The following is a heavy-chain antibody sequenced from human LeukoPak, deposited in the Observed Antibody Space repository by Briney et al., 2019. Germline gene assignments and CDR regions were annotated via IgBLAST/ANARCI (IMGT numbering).Heavy chain of an antibody. D-gene: IGHD1-20*01. V-gene: IGHV1-2*02. J-gene: IGHJ6*03. CDR2: INPNSGGT. CDR3: AREGGYNWNNPTKYYYYMDV. CDR1: GYTFTGYY. Sequence: ASVKVSCKASGYTFTGYYMHWVRQAPGQGLEWMGWINPNSGGTNYAQKFQGRVTMTRDTSISTAYMELSRLRSDDTAVYYCAREGGYNWNNPTKYYYYMDVWGKGTTVTVSS.